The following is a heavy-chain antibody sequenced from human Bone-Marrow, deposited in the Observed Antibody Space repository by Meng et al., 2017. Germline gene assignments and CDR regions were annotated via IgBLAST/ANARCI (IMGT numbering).Heavy chain of an antibody. V-gene: IGHV3-53*04. CDR2: IYSGGST. Sequence: GESLKISCAASGFTFSDYYMSWIRQAPGKGLEWVSVIYSGGSTYYADSVKGRFTISRHNSKNTLYLQMNSLRAEDTAVYYCAREGRREGSYFDYWGQGTLVTVSS. D-gene: IGHD3-10*01. CDR3: AREGRREGSYFDY. CDR1: GFTFSDYY. J-gene: IGHJ4*02.